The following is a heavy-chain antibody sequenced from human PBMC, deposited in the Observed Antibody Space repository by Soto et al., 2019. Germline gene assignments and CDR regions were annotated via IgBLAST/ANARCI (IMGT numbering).Heavy chain of an antibody. Sequence: SVKVSCKASGGTFSSYAISWVRQAPGQGLEWMGGIIPIFGTANYAQKFQGRVAITADKSTSTAYMELSSLRSEDTAVYYCAIPGSSYGSYYYYGMDVWGQGTTVTLSS. CDR2: IIPIFGTA. J-gene: IGHJ6*02. D-gene: IGHD5-18*01. V-gene: IGHV1-69*06. CDR3: AIPGSSYGSYYYYGMDV. CDR1: GGTFSSYA.